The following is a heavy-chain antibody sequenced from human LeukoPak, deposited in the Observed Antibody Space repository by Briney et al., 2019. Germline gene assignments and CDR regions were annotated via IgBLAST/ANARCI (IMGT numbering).Heavy chain of an antibody. J-gene: IGHJ4*02. Sequence: GGSLRLSCAASGFSFSNYAMSWVRQAPARGPEWVSSMKGGGETFYADSAKGRFTLSSDDSRNTVYLQVNNLRVEDTAIYYCAKANWVSNADAVWWGQGTQVTVSS. D-gene: IGHD1-1*01. CDR3: AKANWVSNADAVW. V-gene: IGHV3-23*01. CDR2: MKGGGET. CDR1: GFSFSNYA.